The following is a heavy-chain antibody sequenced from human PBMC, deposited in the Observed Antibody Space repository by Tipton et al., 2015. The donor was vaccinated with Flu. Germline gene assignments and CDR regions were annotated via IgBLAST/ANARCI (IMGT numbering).Heavy chain of an antibody. Sequence: LRLSCAVSGYYISSGYYWGWIRQSPGTGLQWIGSIYHSGTTYYNPSLRGRVSISVDTSKNQFPLKLRSVTAADTAVYYCARDSGYYTFPYWGQGTLVTVSS. V-gene: IGHV4-38-2*02. CDR3: ARDSGYYTFPY. CDR1: GYYISSGYY. D-gene: IGHD3-3*01. CDR2: IYHSGTT. J-gene: IGHJ4*02.